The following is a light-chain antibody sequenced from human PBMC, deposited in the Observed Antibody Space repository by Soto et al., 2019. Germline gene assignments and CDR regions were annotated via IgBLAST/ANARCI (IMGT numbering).Light chain of an antibody. CDR1: SSDVGGYSS. CDR3: ISYAGSNNYV. V-gene: IGLV2-8*01. CDR2: EVS. Sequence: QSVLTQPPSASGSPGQSVTISCTGTSSDVGGYSSVARFQHHPGKAPKLMIYEVSKRPSGVPDRFSGSKSGNTASLTVSGLQAEDEADYYCISYAGSNNYVFGTGTKLTVL. J-gene: IGLJ1*01.